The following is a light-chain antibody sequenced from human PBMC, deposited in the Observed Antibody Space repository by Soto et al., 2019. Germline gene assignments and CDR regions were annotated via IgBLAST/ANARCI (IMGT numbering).Light chain of an antibody. CDR1: QSVRSN. V-gene: IGKV3-15*01. CDR3: QQYGSSPMYT. Sequence: EKVMTQSPATLSVSPGERATLSCRASQSVRSNLAWYQQKPGQPPRLLIYDASTRATGIPSRFSGSGSGTEFTLTISSLKSEDFAVYYCQQYGSSPMYTFGQGTKLEIK. CDR2: DAS. J-gene: IGKJ2*01.